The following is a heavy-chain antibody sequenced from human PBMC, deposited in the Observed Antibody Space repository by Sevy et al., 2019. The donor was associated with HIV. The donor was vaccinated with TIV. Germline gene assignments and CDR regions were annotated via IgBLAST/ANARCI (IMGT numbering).Heavy chain of an antibody. CDR1: GFTLSSYA. CDR2: ISISGADK. D-gene: IGHD2-8*02. V-gene: IGHV3-23*01. CDR3: AKALVETEDKNEFDP. J-gene: IGHJ5*02. Sequence: GGSLRLSCAASGFTLSSYAMSWVRQAPGKGLEWVSSISISGADKYYADSVKGRFTISRDNSQNRLYLQMNSLRADDTALYYCAKALVETEDKNEFDPWGQGTLVTVSS.